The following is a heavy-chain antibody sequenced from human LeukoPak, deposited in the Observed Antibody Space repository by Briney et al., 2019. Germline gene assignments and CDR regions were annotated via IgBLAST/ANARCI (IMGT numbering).Heavy chain of an antibody. J-gene: IGHJ4*02. CDR2: IWYDGSNK. V-gene: IGHV3-30*02. CDR1: GFIFSDYG. CDR3: ANDLRALNYYASGATLTPSDY. Sequence: PGGSLRLSCATSGFIFSDYGMHWVRQAPGKGLEWVAIIWYDGSNKYYADSVKGRFTISRDNSKNTLYLQMNSLRAADTAVYYCANDLRALNYYASGATLTPSDYWGPGTLVTVSS. D-gene: IGHD3-10*01.